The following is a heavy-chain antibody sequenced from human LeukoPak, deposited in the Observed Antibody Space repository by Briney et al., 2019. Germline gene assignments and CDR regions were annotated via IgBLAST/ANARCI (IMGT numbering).Heavy chain of an antibody. CDR1: GYTLTELS. V-gene: IGHV1-24*01. CDR3: ATTLEGTVTNH. CDR2: FDPEDGET. D-gene: IGHD4-17*01. Sequence: ASVKVSCKVSGYTLTELSMHWVRQAPGKGLEGMGGFDPEDGETIYAQKFQGRVTMTEDTSTDTAYMELSSLRSEDTTVYYCATTLEGTVTNHWGQGTLVTVSS. J-gene: IGHJ4*02.